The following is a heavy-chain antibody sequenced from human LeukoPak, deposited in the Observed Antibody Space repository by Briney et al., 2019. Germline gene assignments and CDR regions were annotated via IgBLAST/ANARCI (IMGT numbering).Heavy chain of an antibody. Sequence: PGGSLRLSCAAPGFTFSNYWMNWVRQAPGKGLEWVASIGQDGSENYYVDSVKGRFTISRDNAKNSLYLQMNSLRVEDTAVYYCARGGGWYFDYWGQGALITASS. D-gene: IGHD6-19*01. CDR2: IGQDGSEN. CDR1: GFTFSNYW. CDR3: ARGGGWYFDY. V-gene: IGHV3-7*01. J-gene: IGHJ4*02.